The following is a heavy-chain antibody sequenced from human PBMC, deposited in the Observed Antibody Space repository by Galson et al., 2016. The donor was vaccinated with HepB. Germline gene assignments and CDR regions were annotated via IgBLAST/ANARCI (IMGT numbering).Heavy chain of an antibody. CDR1: GDSVSSGRYY. D-gene: IGHD2-8*02. J-gene: IGHJ3*02. CDR3: ARDIITGDSVTGKDAFDM. V-gene: IGHV4-61*01. Sequence: SETLSLTCSVSGDSVSSGRYYWSWIRQPPGKGLEWIGFIYFNGDSRYNPSLKSRVTMSMDTSKNQFSLELTSVTAADTAVFYCARDIITGDSVTGKDAFDMWGQGTMVTVSS. CDR2: IYFNGDS.